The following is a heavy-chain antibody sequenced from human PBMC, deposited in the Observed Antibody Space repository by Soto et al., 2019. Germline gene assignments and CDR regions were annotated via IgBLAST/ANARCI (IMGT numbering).Heavy chain of an antibody. Sequence: SETLSLTCTVTGGSISSSSYYWGWIRQPPGKGLEWIGSVYYSGSTYYNPSLKSRVTISVDTSKNQFSLKLSSVTAADTSVYYCARLYRFGYYFDNWGQRTLVTVSS. CDR1: GGSISSSSYY. D-gene: IGHD3-3*01. V-gene: IGHV4-39*01. CDR3: ARLYRFGYYFDN. J-gene: IGHJ4*02. CDR2: VYYSGST.